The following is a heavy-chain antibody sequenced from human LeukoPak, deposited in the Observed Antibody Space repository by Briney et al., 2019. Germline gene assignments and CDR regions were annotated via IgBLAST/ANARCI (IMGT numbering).Heavy chain of an antibody. CDR1: GFTFSSYG. V-gene: IGHV3-33*06. J-gene: IGHJ5*02. D-gene: IGHD3-10*01. CDR2: IWYDGSNK. Sequence: PGGSLRLSCAASGFTFSSYGMHWVRQAPGKGLEWVAVIWYDGSNKYYADSVKGRFTISRDNSKNTLYLQMNSLRAEDTAVYYCAKDRNAIWFGTENWFDPWGQGTLVTVSS. CDR3: AKDRNAIWFGTENWFDP.